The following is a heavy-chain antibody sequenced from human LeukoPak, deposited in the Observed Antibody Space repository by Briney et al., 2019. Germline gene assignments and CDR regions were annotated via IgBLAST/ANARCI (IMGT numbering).Heavy chain of an antibody. CDR1: GFTFSTYW. D-gene: IGHD3-3*01. V-gene: IGHV3-7*03. J-gene: IGHJ2*01. Sequence: GGSLRLSCSASGFTFSTYWMNWVRQAPGKGLEWVANIKQDGSEKYYVDSVKGRFTLSRDSAKNSLYLQMNSLRAEDTAVYYCARAEWSNWYFDLWGRGTLVTVSS. CDR2: IKQDGSEK. CDR3: ARAEWSNWYFDL.